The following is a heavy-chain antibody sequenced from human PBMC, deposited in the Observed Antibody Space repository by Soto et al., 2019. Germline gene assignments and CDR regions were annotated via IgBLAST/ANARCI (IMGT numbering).Heavy chain of an antibody. Sequence: QVQLQESGPGLVSPSGTLSLTCAVSGGPITYWLSWVRQSPGKGLEWIGEVSQRGVTNYIPSLKSRVTIAIDNSRNQIFLHWKSVTAADTAVYFCAKHVTDSGTRGYDSWGQGILVTVSS. V-gene: IGHV4-4*02. J-gene: IGHJ5*02. CDR1: GGPITYW. D-gene: IGHD1-1*01. CDR2: VSQRGVT. CDR3: AKHVTDSGTRGYDS.